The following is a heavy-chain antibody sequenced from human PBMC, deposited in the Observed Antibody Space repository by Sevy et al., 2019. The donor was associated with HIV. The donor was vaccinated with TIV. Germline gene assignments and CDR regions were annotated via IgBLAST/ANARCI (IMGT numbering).Heavy chain of an antibody. Sequence: GGSLRLSCAASGFTFNVYEMNWVRQAPGKGLEWVSYISSSFSIYYADAVKGRFTISRDNAKNPLYLQMNSLRAEDTAVYYCTNYVHYWGQGTLVTVSS. CDR3: TNYVHY. CDR2: ISSSFSI. CDR1: GFTFNVYE. V-gene: IGHV3-48*03. J-gene: IGHJ4*02.